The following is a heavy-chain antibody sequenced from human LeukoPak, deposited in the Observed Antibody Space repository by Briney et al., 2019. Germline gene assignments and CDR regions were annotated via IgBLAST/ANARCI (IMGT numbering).Heavy chain of an antibody. Sequence: SETLSLTCTVSGGSISSYYWSWIRQPPGKGLEWIGYIYYSGSTNYNPSLKSRVTISVDTSKNQFSLKLSSVTAADTAVYYCASSLSGDSSGYYYGGYNWFDPWGQGTLVTVSS. CDR2: IYYSGST. J-gene: IGHJ5*02. V-gene: IGHV4-59*01. CDR3: ASSLSGDSSGYYYGGYNWFDP. CDR1: GGSISSYY. D-gene: IGHD3-22*01.